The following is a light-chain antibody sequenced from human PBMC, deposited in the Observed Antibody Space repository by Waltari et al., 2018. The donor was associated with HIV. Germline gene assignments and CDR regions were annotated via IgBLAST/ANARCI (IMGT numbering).Light chain of an antibody. CDR1: RSTLGSIY. CDR2: RND. Sequence: QSVLTQSPSLSATPGQPINISCSRSRSTLGSIYVFWYQQVAGPAPKLLVYRNDQRPSGVSDRFSGFRLGTSASLAISGLRYEDEANYYCASWDDFLPGHVFGTGT. CDR3: ASWDDFLPGHV. J-gene: IGLJ1*01. V-gene: IGLV1-47*01.